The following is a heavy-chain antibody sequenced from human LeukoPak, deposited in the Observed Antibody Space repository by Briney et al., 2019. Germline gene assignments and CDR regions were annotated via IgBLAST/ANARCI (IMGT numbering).Heavy chain of an antibody. V-gene: IGHV3-74*01. J-gene: IGHJ4*02. CDR3: ARGWFHAIDY. Sequence: GGSLRLSCVASGFSFSETWMHWVRQVPGKGLVWVSRIRNDGSDARYAESVKGRFTISRDNAKNTLYLQMNSPRDEDTAVYYCARGWFHAIDYWGQGILVTVSS. D-gene: IGHD2/OR15-2a*01. CDR2: IRNDGSDA. CDR1: GFSFSETW.